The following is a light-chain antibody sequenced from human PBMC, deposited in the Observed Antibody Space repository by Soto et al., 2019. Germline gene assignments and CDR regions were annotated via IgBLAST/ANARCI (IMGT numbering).Light chain of an antibody. Sequence: QSVLTQPASVSGSPGQSITISSTGTSSDVGSYNLVSWYQQHPGKAPKLMIYEGSKRPSGVSNRFSGSKSGNTASLTISGLQAEDEADYYCCSYAGSFFGTGTKVTVL. CDR3: CSYAGSF. CDR1: SSDVGSYNL. J-gene: IGLJ1*01. CDR2: EGS. V-gene: IGLV2-23*01.